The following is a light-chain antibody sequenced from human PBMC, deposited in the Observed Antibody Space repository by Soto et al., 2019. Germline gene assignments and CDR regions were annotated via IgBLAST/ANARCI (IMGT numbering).Light chain of an antibody. J-gene: IGKJ3*01. CDR2: GAS. V-gene: IGKV3-20*01. CDR3: QQSGSSPLI. CDR1: QAIHRSY. Sequence: EMVLTQSPGTLSLSPWDSATRSCRASQAIHRSYLAWYQHKPGQAPRLLIYGASRWATGIPDRFSDSGSGQQFTLTISRLAPDDLAGYYCQQSGSSPLIFGHVKKVYI.